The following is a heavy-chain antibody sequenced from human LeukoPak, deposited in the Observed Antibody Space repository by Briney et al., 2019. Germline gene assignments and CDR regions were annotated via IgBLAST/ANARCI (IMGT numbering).Heavy chain of an antibody. J-gene: IGHJ4*02. CDR1: GYTFTSYA. CDR2: INAGNGNT. D-gene: IGHD4-17*01. CDR3: ARDLLLYGDSAAATLYYFDY. V-gene: IGHV1-3*01. Sequence: GASVKVSCKASGYTFTSYAMHWVRQAPGQRLEWMGWINAGNGNTKYSQKFQGRVTITRDTSASTAYMELSSLRSEDTAVYYCARDLLLYGDSAAATLYYFDYWGQGTLVTVSS.